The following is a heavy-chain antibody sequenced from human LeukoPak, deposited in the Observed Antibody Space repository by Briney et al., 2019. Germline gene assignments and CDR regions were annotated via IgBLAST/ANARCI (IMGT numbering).Heavy chain of an antibody. V-gene: IGHV3-23*01. D-gene: IGHD1-26*01. CDR3: AKGVVGPTKGYFDY. CDR1: GFTFSNYA. CDR2: ISGSGGTT. Sequence: PGGSLRLSCAASGFTFSNYAMSWVRQAPGKGLEWVSGISGSGGTTYYADSVKGRFTISRDNPKNTLYLQMNSLRAEDTAVYYCAKGVVGPTKGYFDYWGQGTLVTVSS. J-gene: IGHJ4*02.